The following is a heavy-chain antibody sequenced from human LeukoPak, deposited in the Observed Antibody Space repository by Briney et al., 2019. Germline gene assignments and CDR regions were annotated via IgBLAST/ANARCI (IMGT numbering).Heavy chain of an antibody. Sequence: ASVKVSCKASGYTFTSYGISWVRQAPGQGLEWMGWISAYNGNTNYAQKLQGRVTMTTDTSTGTAYMELRSLRSDDTAVYYCARDGTIAIFGVVITDYNWFDPWGQGTLVTVSS. CDR2: ISAYNGNT. CDR1: GYTFTSYG. D-gene: IGHD3-3*01. J-gene: IGHJ5*02. CDR3: ARDGTIAIFGVVITDYNWFDP. V-gene: IGHV1-18*01.